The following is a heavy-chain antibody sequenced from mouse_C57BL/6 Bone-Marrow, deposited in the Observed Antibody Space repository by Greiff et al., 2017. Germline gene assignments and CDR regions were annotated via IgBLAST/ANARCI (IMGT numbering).Heavy chain of an antibody. V-gene: IGHV5-4*01. CDR2: ISDGGSYT. J-gene: IGHJ3*01. Sequence: EVQLVESGGGLVKPGGSLKLSCAASGFTFSSYAMSWVRQTPEKRLEWVATISDGGSYTYYPDNVKGRFTISRDNAKNNLYLQMSHLKSEDTALYYCARYLITTVVALFAYWGQGTLVTVSA. D-gene: IGHD1-1*01. CDR1: GFTFSSYA. CDR3: ARYLITTVVALFAY.